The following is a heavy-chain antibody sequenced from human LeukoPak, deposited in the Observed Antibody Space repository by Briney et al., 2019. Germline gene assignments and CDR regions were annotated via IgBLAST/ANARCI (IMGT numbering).Heavy chain of an antibody. D-gene: IGHD7-27*01. Sequence: PGGSLRLSCAASGFSFSSYSMNWVRQAPGKGLEWVSYISSSSSAMYYTDSVKGRFTISRDNAKNSAYLQMNSLRAEDTAVYYCGTGDPRFDYWGQGILVTVSS. CDR1: GFSFSSYS. CDR2: ISSSSSAM. J-gene: IGHJ4*02. CDR3: GTGDPRFDY. V-gene: IGHV3-48*01.